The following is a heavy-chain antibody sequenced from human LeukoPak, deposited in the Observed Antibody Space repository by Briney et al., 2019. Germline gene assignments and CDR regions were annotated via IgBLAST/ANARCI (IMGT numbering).Heavy chain of an antibody. V-gene: IGHV3-66*01. CDR1: GFTFSGYS. Sequence: AGGSLRLSCAASGFTFSGYSMNWVRQAPGKGLEWVSVIYSGGSTYYADSVKGRFTISRDNSKNALYLQMNSLRAEDTAVYYCARVGGVLRYFDWLFRRFDYWGQGTLVTVSS. D-gene: IGHD3-9*01. J-gene: IGHJ4*02. CDR2: IYSGGST. CDR3: ARVGGVLRYFDWLFRRFDY.